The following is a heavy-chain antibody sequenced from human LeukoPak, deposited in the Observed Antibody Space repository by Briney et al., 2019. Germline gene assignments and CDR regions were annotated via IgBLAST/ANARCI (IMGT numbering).Heavy chain of an antibody. D-gene: IGHD3-22*01. V-gene: IGHV4-4*07. CDR3: ARDVSGYAWFDP. CDR2: IYTSGST. J-gene: IGHJ5*02. CDR1: GGSITGYS. Sequence: SETLSLTCSVSGGSITGYSWSWIRQPAGKGLEWIGRIYTSGSTNYNPSLKSRVTISVDTSKNQFSLKLSPVTAADTAVYYCARDVSGYAWFDPWGQGTLVTVSS.